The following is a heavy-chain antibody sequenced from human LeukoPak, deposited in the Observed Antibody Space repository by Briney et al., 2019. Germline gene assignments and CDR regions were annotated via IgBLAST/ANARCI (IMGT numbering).Heavy chain of an antibody. V-gene: IGHV3-48*01. D-gene: IGHD5-24*01. Sequence: GGSLRLSCAASGFTFSSYSMNWVRQAPGKGLEWVSYISSSSSTIYYADSVKGRFTISRDNAKKSLYLQMNSLRAEDTAVYYCARGPEMAEAYYYYMDVWGKGTTVTVSS. CDR3: ARGPEMAEAYYYYMDV. CDR2: ISSSSSTI. CDR1: GFTFSSYS. J-gene: IGHJ6*03.